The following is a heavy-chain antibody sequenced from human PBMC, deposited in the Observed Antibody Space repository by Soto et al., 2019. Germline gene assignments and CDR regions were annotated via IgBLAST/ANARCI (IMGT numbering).Heavy chain of an antibody. Sequence: EVQVLESGGALVQPGGSLRLSCAASGFTFSSVVMYWVRQAPGKGLEWISAISPSGDNTYYADSVKGRFAISKDNSKNTLYLLMNSLRRDDTAVHVCAKLGVRIATTGTDYWGQGTLVTVSS. V-gene: IGHV3-23*01. D-gene: IGHD6-13*01. CDR3: AKLGVRIATTGTDY. J-gene: IGHJ4*02. CDR1: GFTFSSVV. CDR2: ISPSGDNT.